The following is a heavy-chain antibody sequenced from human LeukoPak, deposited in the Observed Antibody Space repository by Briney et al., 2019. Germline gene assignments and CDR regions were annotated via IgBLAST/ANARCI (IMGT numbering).Heavy chain of an antibody. Sequence: GGSLRLSCAACGFTVSSNYMSWVRQAPGKGLEWVSVIYSGGSTYYADSVKGRFTISRDNSKNTLYLQMNSLRAEDTAVYYCARSRSGYSYGYPDWGQGTLVTVSS. CDR2: IYSGGST. CDR1: GFTVSSNY. V-gene: IGHV3-53*01. CDR3: ARSRSGYSYGYPD. D-gene: IGHD5-18*01. J-gene: IGHJ4*02.